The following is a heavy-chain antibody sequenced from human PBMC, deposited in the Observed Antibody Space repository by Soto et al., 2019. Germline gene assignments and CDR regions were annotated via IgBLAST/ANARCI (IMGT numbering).Heavy chain of an antibody. D-gene: IGHD3-3*01. Sequence: GGSLRLSCAASGFTFSSYAMHWVRQAPGKGLEWVAVISYDGSNKYYADSVKGRFTISRDNSKNTLYLQMNSLRAEDTAVHYCAIQYYDFWSGYYPERPRADMDVWGQGTTVTVS. J-gene: IGHJ6*02. CDR3: AIQYYDFWSGYYPERPRADMDV. CDR2: ISYDGSNK. V-gene: IGHV3-30-3*01. CDR1: GFTFSSYA.